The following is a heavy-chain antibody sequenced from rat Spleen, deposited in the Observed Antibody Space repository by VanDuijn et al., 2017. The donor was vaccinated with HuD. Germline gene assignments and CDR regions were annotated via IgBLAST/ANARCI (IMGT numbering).Heavy chain of an antibody. V-gene: IGHV2-32*01. CDR2: IWGDGST. Sequence: QVQLKESGPGLVKPSETLSLTCTVSGFSLTSYHVSWVRQPPGKGLEWMGIIWGDGSTAYNSALKSRLSISRDTSKSQVFLKMISLKTEDTATYYCARGGLWFAYWGQGTLVTVSS. CDR1: GFSLTSYH. CDR3: ARGGLWFAY. J-gene: IGHJ3*01.